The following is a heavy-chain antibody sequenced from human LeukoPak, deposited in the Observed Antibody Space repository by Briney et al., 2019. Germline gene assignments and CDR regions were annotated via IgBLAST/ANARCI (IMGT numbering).Heavy chain of an antibody. CDR1: GGSFSGYY. V-gene: IGHV4-34*01. CDR3: ARFNNDYVWGSYRPNWFDP. CDR2: INHSGIT. J-gene: IGHJ5*02. Sequence: SETLSLTCAVYGGSFSGYYWSWIRQPPGKGLEWIGEINHSGITNYNPSLKSRVTISVDTSKNQFSLILSSVTAADTAVYYCARFNNDYVWGSYRPNWFDPWGQGTLVTVSS. D-gene: IGHD3-16*02.